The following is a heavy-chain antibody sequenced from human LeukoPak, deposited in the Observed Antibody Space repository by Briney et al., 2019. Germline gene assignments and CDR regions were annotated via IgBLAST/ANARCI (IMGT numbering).Heavy chain of an antibody. Sequence: TSETLSLTCAVSGGSISCGNWWSWVRQPPGKGLEWIGEIYHSGSTNYNPSLKSRVTISVDKSKNQFSLKLSSVTAADTAVYYCARVVQVKESRGEDSSSPGNWFDPWGQGTLVTVSS. CDR1: GGSISCGNW. D-gene: IGHD6-6*01. V-gene: IGHV4-4*02. J-gene: IGHJ5*02. CDR3: ARVVQVKESRGEDSSSPGNWFDP. CDR2: IYHSGST.